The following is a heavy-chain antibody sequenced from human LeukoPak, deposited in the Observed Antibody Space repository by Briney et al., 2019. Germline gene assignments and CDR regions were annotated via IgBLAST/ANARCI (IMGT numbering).Heavy chain of an antibody. J-gene: IGHJ3*02. Sequence: PGGSLRLSCAASGFTFSSYSMNWVRQAPGKGLEWVSSISSSSSYIYYADSVKGRFTISRDDAKNTLYLHMNSLRAEDTAVYYCARFYGGSALDNWGQGTMVTVSS. D-gene: IGHD3-16*01. CDR3: ARFYGGSALDN. CDR2: ISSSSSYI. V-gene: IGHV3-21*01. CDR1: GFTFSSYS.